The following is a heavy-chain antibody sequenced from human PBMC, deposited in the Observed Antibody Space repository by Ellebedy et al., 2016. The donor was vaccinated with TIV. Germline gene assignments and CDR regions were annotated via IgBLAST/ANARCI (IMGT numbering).Heavy chain of an antibody. Sequence: ASVKVSXXASGYTFTSYAMHWVRQAPGQRLEWMGWINAGNGNTKYSQKLQGRVTITRDTSASTAYMELSSLRSEDTAVYYCARDSSDYKFDYWGQGTLVTVSS. D-gene: IGHD4-11*01. J-gene: IGHJ4*02. CDR3: ARDSSDYKFDY. CDR1: GYTFTSYA. CDR2: INAGNGNT. V-gene: IGHV1-3*01.